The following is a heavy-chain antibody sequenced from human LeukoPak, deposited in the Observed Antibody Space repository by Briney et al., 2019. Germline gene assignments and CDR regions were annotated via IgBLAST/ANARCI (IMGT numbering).Heavy chain of an antibody. V-gene: IGHV3-74*01. CDR2: INSDGSTT. CDR3: ATRNYTSSKY. D-gene: IGHD1-7*01. J-gene: IGHJ4*02. CDR1: GFALSSYW. Sequence: GGSLRLSCAASGFALSSYWMHWVRQAPGKGRVWVSDINSDGSTTRYADPVKGRFTLSRDNAKNTLYLEMNSLRAEDTAVYYCATRNYTSSKYWGQGTLVTVSP.